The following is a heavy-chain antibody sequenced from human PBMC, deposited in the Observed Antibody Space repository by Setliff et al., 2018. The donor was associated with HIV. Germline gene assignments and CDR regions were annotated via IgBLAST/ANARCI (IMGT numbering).Heavy chain of an antibody. V-gene: IGHV1-69*13. CDR2: IISIFGTE. CDR1: GGTFRGYA. J-gene: IGHJ1*01. CDR3: ARDQGEVTRACWH. Sequence: SVKVSCKASGGTFRGYAISWVRQAPGQGLEWMGGIISIFGTENYAQKFQGSVTITEDESTNTAYMELSSLTSDDTAVYYCARDQGEVTRACWHWGQGTLVTVSS. D-gene: IGHD2-21*02.